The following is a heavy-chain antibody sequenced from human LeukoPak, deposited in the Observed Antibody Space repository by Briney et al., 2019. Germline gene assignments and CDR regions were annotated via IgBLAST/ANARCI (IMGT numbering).Heavy chain of an antibody. CDR2: INHSGST. Sequence: SETLSLTCAVYGGSFGSYYWTWIRQPPGKGLEWIGEINHSGSTYYNPSLKSRVTISIDTSNNQFFLQLSSVTAADTAVYYCARGSRYYDGISKWGQGTLVTVSS. CDR1: GGSFGSYY. J-gene: IGHJ4*02. V-gene: IGHV4-34*01. D-gene: IGHD3-22*01. CDR3: ARGSRYYDGISK.